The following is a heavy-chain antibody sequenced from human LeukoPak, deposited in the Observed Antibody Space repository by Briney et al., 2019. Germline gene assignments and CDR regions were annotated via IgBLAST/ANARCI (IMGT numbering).Heavy chain of an antibody. V-gene: IGHV4-39*01. J-gene: IGHJ4*02. CDR2: IYYSGST. CDR3: ARPPYSSSWFYFDY. CDR1: GGSISSSSYY. D-gene: IGHD6-13*01. Sequence: SETLSLTCTVAGGSISSSSYYWGWIRQPPLKGLEWIGSIYYSGSTYYNPSLKSRVAISVDTSKNQFSLKLSSVTAADTAVYYCARPPYSSSWFYFDYWGQGTLVTVSS.